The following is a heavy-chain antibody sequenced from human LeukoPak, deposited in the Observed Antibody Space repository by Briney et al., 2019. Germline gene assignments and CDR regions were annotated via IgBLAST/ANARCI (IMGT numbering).Heavy chain of an antibody. CDR2: INWNGGST. Sequence: GGSLRLSCAASGFTFDDYGMSWVPQAPGRGLEWVSDINWNGGSTGYADSVKGRFTISRDNAKNSLYLQMNSLRAEDTALYYCARDVRYCSSTSCWWDYWGQATLVTVSS. V-gene: IGHV3-20*04. CDR1: GFTFDDYG. D-gene: IGHD2-2*01. J-gene: IGHJ4*02. CDR3: ARDVRYCSSTSCWWDY.